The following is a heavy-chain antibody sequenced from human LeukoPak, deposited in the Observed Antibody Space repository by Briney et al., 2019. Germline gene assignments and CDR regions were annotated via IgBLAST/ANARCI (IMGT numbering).Heavy chain of an antibody. CDR1: GFTFSSYA. J-gene: IGHJ4*02. Sequence: GGSLRLSCAASGFTFSSYAMSWVRQAPGRGLEWVSGISGRGGPTFHADSVKGRFTISRDNSKNTLYLQMHSLRAEDTALYYCAKDSQGGNFDYWGQGTLVTVSS. CDR3: AKDSQGGNFDY. CDR2: ISGRGGPT. V-gene: IGHV3-23*01. D-gene: IGHD3-16*01.